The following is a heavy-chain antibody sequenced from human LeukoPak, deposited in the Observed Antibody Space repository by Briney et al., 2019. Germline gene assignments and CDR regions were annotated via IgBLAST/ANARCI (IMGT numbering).Heavy chain of an antibody. J-gene: IGHJ3*01. CDR1: EYPFSGYY. D-gene: IGHD5-24*01. V-gene: IGHV1-2*02. Sequence: GDSVKVSCKASEYPFSGYYIHWVRHAPGQGREWVGWINPKSGGTNYAQRFQGRVTMTSVTSISTAYMELSRLRSDDTAIYFCARRGATGTFDFWGQGTMVTVSS. CDR3: ARRGATGTFDF. CDR2: INPKSGGT.